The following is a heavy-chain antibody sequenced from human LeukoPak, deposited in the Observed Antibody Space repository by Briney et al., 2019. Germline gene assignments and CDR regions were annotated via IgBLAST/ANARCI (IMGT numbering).Heavy chain of an antibody. CDR3: AREIAVAAKINYYYYMDV. V-gene: IGHV1-2*02. CDR2: INPNSGGT. J-gene: IGHJ6*03. D-gene: IGHD6-19*01. CDR1: GYTFTGYY. Sequence: ASVKVSCKASGYTFTGYYMHWVRQAPGQGREWMGWINPNSGGTNYAQKFQGRVTMTRDTSISTAYMEPSRLRSDDTAVYYCAREIAVAAKINYYYYMDVWGKGTTVTVSS.